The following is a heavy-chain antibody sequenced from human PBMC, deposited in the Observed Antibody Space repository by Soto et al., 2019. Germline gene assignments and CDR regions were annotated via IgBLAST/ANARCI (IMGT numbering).Heavy chain of an antibody. CDR3: AKVFYDSSGYYSLDY. D-gene: IGHD3-22*01. CDR1: GFTFSSYA. Sequence: PVGSLRLSCAASGFTFSSYAMSWVRQTPGKGLEWVSAISGSGGSAYYADSVKGRFTISRDNSKNTLYLQMNSLRAEDTAIYYCAKVFYDSSGYYSLDYWGQGTLVTVSS. J-gene: IGHJ4*02. CDR2: ISGSGGSA. V-gene: IGHV3-23*01.